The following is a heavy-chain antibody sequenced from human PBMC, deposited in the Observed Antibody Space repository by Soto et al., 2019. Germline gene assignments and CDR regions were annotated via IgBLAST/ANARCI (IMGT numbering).Heavy chain of an antibody. Sequence: QVQLVQSGAEVKKPGSSVKVSCKASGGTFSSYAISWVRQAPGQGLEWMGGIIPIFGTANYAQKLQVRVTITADESTSTAYMELSSLRSEDTAVYYCARLLGYCSSTSCSTYDYWGQGTLVTVSS. V-gene: IGHV1-69*01. D-gene: IGHD2-2*01. CDR2: IIPIFGTA. J-gene: IGHJ4*02. CDR1: GGTFSSYA. CDR3: ARLLGYCSSTSCSTYDY.